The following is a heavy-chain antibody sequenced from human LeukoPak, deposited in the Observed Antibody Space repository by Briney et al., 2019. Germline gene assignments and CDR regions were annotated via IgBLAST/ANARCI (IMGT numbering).Heavy chain of an antibody. CDR3: ARGLRYCDWLLSASWFDP. CDR2: IYYSGST. CDR1: GGSISSGDYY. V-gene: IGHV4-30-4*01. Sequence: PSETLSLTCTVSGGSISSGDYYYSWIRQPPGKGLEWIGYIYYSGSTYYNPSLKSRVTISVDTSKNQFSLKLSSVTAADTAVYYCARGLRYCDWLLSASWFDPWGQGTLVTVSS. J-gene: IGHJ5*02. D-gene: IGHD3-9*01.